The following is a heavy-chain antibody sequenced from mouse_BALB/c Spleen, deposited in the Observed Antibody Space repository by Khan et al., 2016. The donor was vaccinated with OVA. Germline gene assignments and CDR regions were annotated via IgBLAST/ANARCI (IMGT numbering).Heavy chain of an antibody. CDR2: INYSGST. CDR3: AREGSRYNYAMDY. D-gene: IGHD1-1*01. Sequence: DVQLQESGPGLVNPSQSLSLTCTVTGYSITSDYAWNWIRQFPENKLEWMGYINYSGSTNYNPALKSRISITRDTSKNKFFLQLNSVTTEDTATYYCAREGSRYNYAMDYWGQGTSVTVSS. J-gene: IGHJ4*01. V-gene: IGHV3-2*02. CDR1: GYSITSDYA.